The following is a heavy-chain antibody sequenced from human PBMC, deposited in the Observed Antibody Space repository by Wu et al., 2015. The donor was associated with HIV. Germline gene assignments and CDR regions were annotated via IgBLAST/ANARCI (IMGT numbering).Heavy chain of an antibody. CDR1: GYIFTAYS. CDR3: ARDAGYYYYGLDV. J-gene: IGHJ6*02. CDR2: INPNGGGT. Sequence: QVQLVQSGAEVQKPGASVKVSCKVSGYIFTAYSMHWVRQAPGQGLEWMGTINPNGGGTNYAQKFQGRVTMTRDTSISTVYMELRRLRSDDTAVFYCARDAGYYYYGLDVWGQGTTVTVSS. V-gene: IGHV1-2*02.